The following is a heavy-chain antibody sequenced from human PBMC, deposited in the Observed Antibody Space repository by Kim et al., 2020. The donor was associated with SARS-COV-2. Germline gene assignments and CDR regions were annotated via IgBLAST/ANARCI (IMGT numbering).Heavy chain of an antibody. V-gene: IGHV3-15*01. CDR2: IKSKTDGGTT. Sequence: GGSLRLSCAASGFTFSNAWMSWVRQAPGKGLEWVGRIKSKTDGGTTDYAAPVKGRFTISRDDSKNTLYLQMNSLKTEDTAVYYCGSTTTVTSRSPYLGQGTLVTVSS. D-gene: IGHD4-17*01. J-gene: IGHJ4*02. CDR1: GFTFSNAW. CDR3: GSTTTVTSRSPY.